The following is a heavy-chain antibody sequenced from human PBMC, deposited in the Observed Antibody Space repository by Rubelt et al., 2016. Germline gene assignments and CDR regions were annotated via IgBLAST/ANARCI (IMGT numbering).Heavy chain of an antibody. J-gene: IGHJ3*02. Sequence: MNWVRQAPGKGLEWVSVIYSGGSTYYADSVKGRFTISRDNSKNTLFLQMNSLTTEDTAVYFCARGMLPNDAIEIWGQGTVVTVSS. CDR3: ARGMLPNDAIEI. V-gene: IGHV3-66*02. CDR2: IYSGGST. D-gene: IGHD3-16*01.